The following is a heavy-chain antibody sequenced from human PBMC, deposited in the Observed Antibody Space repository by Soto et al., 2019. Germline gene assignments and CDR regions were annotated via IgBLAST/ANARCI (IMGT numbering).Heavy chain of an antibody. Sequence: QVQLVQSGAEVKKPGSSVKVSCKASGGTFSSYAIRWVRQAPGQGLEWMGGIIPIFGTANYAQKFQGRVTITADESTSTAYMELSSLRSEDTAVYYCARARPRGYCSGGSCYYNWFDPWGQGTLVTVSS. CDR3: ARARPRGYCSGGSCYYNWFDP. CDR1: GGTFSSYA. J-gene: IGHJ5*02. V-gene: IGHV1-69*01. CDR2: IIPIFGTA. D-gene: IGHD2-15*01.